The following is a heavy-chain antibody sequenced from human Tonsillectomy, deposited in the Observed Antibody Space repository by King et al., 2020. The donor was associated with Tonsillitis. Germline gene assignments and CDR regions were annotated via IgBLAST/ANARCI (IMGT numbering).Heavy chain of an antibody. Sequence: QLVQSGAEVKKHGASVKVFCKASGYTFTSYGISWVRQAPGQGLEWMGWISAYNANTNYAQRLQGRVTMTTDTSTSTAYMELRSLRSDDTAVYYCARDKLRWLVPRPIDYWGQGTLVTVSS. CDR2: ISAYNANT. D-gene: IGHD6-19*01. CDR3: ARDKLRWLVPRPIDY. V-gene: IGHV1-18*01. CDR1: GYTFTSYG. J-gene: IGHJ4*02.